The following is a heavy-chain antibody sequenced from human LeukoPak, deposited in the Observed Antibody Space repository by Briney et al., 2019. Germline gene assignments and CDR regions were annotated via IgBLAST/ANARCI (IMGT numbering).Heavy chain of an antibody. Sequence: GGSLRLSCAASGFTFTKYWMTWVRQAPGKGLEWVGNIKQDGSDKNYMDSVKGRFTISRDNTKNSVYLQMSSLRAEDTAVYYCARLYDSSGYHNWGQGTMVTVSS. CDR3: ARLYDSSGYHN. D-gene: IGHD3-22*01. V-gene: IGHV3-7*01. CDR2: IKQDGSDK. CDR1: GFTFTKYW. J-gene: IGHJ3*01.